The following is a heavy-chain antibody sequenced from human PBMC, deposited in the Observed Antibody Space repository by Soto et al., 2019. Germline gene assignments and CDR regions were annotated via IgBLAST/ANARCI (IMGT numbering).Heavy chain of an antibody. V-gene: IGHV4-31*03. D-gene: IGHD1-26*01. CDR1: GGSISSGGYY. CDR2: IYYSGST. Sequence: SETLSFTCTVSGGSISSGGYYWSWIRQHPGKGLEWIGYIYYSGSTYYNPSLKSRVTISVDTSKNQFSLKLSSVTAADTAVYYCARDREELLPYYWGQGTLVTVSS. CDR3: ARDREELLPYY. J-gene: IGHJ4*02.